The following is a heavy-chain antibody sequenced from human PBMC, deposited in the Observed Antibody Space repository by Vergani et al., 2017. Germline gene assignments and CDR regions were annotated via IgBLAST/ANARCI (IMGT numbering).Heavy chain of an antibody. V-gene: IGHV3-21*01. CDR3: ARELDSGSDFADY. J-gene: IGHJ4*02. D-gene: IGHD1-26*01. CDR2: ISSSSSYI. Sequence: EVQLVESGGALVKPGGSLRLSCAASGFTFSSYSMNWVRQAPGKGLEWVSSISSSSSYIYYADSVKGRFTISRDNAKNSLYLQMNSLRAEDTAVYYCARELDSGSDFADYWGQGTLVTVSS. CDR1: GFTFSSYS.